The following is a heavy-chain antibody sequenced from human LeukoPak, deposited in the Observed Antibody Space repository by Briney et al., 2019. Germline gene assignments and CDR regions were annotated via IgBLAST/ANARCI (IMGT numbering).Heavy chain of an antibody. J-gene: IGHJ4*02. V-gene: IGHV3-23*01. CDR3: AKDRSGGMRFDY. CDR1: GFTFSSYA. D-gene: IGHD3-10*01. CDR2: ISGSGGST. Sequence: GGSLRLSCAASGFTFSSYAMSWVRQAPGKGLEWVSAISGSGGSTYYADSVKGRFTISRDNSKNTLYLQMNSLRAEGTAVYYCAKDRSGGMRFDYWGQGTLVTVSS.